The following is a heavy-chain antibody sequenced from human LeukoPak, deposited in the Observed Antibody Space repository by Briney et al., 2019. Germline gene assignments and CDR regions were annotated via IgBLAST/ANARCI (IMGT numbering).Heavy chain of an antibody. CDR3: ASNIVVVPYYYGMDV. J-gene: IGHJ6*02. CDR2: IIPIFGTA. CDR1: GYTFTNYY. V-gene: IGHV1-69*13. Sequence: GASVKVSCKASGYTFTNYYMHWVRQAPGQGLEWMGGIIPIFGTANYAQKFQGRVTITADESTSTAYMELSSLRSEDTAVYYCASNIVVVPYYYGMDVWGQGTTVTVSS. D-gene: IGHD2-2*01.